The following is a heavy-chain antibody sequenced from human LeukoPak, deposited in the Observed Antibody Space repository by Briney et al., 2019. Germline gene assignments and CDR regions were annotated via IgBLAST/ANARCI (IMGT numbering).Heavy chain of an antibody. CDR3: ATLTRGIVVVVAATSGYFDL. J-gene: IGHJ2*01. CDR1: GYTLTELS. CDR2: FDPEDGET. Sequence: ASVKVSCKVSGYTLTELSMHWVRQAPGKGLEWMGGFDPEDGETIYAQKFQGRVTMTEDTSTDTAYMELSSLRSEDTAVYYCATLTRGIVVVVAATSGYFDLWGRGTLVTVSS. D-gene: IGHD2-15*01. V-gene: IGHV1-24*01.